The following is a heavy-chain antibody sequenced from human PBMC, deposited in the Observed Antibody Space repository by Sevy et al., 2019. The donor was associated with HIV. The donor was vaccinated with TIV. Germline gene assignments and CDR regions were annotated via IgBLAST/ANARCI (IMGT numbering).Heavy chain of an antibody. CDR1: GFTFSSYG. J-gene: IGHJ4*02. V-gene: IGHV3-30*02. D-gene: IGHD2-15*01. CDR2: IWYDGNNK. Sequence: GVSLRLSCAASGFTFSSYGMHWVRQAPGKGLEWVAVIWYDGNNKYYADSVKGRFTISRDNSKNMLYLQMNSLRAEDTAVYYCAKDRGYCSDGNCPDFDYWGQGTLVTVSS. CDR3: AKDRGYCSDGNCPDFDY.